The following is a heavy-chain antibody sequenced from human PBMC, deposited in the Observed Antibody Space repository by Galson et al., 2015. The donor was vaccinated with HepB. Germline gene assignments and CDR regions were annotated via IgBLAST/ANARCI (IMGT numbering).Heavy chain of an antibody. V-gene: IGHV3-48*04. D-gene: IGHD6-19*01. CDR2: ISSSSSTI. J-gene: IGHJ4*02. Sequence: SLRLSCAASGFTFSSYSMNWVRQAPGKGLEWVSYISSSSSTIYYADSVKGRFTISRDNAKNSLYLQMNSLRAEDTAVYYCARGRGSSGWGIDYWGQGTLVTVSS. CDR3: ARGRGSSGWGIDY. CDR1: GFTFSSYS.